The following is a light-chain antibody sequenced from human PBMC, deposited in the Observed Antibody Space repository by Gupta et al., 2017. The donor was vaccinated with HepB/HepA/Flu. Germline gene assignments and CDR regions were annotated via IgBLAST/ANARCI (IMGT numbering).Light chain of an antibody. CDR3: QQSHT. CDR1: QSVSSSY. CDR2: GAS. J-gene: IGKJ3*01. V-gene: IGKV3-20*01. Sequence: EIVLTQSPGTLSLSPGESATLACRASQSVSSSYLAWYQQKPGQAHRLRIYGASSRATGIKDRWSGSGSGTDFTRTISRLEPEDFAGYDGQQSHTFGPGTKVDIK.